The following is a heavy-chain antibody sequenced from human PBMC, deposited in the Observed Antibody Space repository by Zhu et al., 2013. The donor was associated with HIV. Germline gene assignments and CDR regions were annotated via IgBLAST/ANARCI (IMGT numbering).Heavy chain of an antibody. CDR2: IIPIFATT. Sequence: GTFSTYGISWVRQAPAQGPEWMGVIIPIFATTDYAQKFQGRVIITADKSTSTAYMRLSSLRYEDTAVYYCALSLCSGGSCYSPGKNGMDVWGQGTTVTVSS. J-gene: IGHJ6*02. CDR1: GTFSTYG. D-gene: IGHD2-15*01. CDR3: ALSLCSGGSCYSPGKNGMDV. V-gene: IGHV1-69*06.